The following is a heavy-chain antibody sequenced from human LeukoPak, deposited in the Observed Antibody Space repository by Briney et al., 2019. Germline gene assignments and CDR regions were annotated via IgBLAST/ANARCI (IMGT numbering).Heavy chain of an antibody. CDR3: ARADYYDSSGYLPNFDY. V-gene: IGHV5-51*01. Sequence: GESLKISCKGSGYSFTTYWIGWVRPMPGKGLEWMGIIYPGDSDTRYSPSFQGQVTISADKSISTAYLQWSSLKASDTAMYYCARADYYDSSGYLPNFDYWGQGTLVTVSS. CDR2: IYPGDSDT. D-gene: IGHD3-22*01. J-gene: IGHJ4*02. CDR1: GYSFTTYW.